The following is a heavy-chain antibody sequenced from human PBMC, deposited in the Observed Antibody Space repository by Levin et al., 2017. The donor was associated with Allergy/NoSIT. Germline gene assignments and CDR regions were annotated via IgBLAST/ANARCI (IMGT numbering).Heavy chain of an antibody. CDR2: ISYDGSNK. CDR3: ARDPSNYDILTGSPI. V-gene: IGHV3-30-3*01. D-gene: IGHD3-9*01. CDR1: GFTFSSYA. J-gene: IGHJ4*02. Sequence: GGSLRLSCAASGFTFSSYAMHWVRQAPGKGLEWVAVISYDGSNKYYADSVKGRFTISRDNSKNTLYLQMNSLRAEDTAVYYCARDPSNYDILTGSPIWGQGTLVTVSS.